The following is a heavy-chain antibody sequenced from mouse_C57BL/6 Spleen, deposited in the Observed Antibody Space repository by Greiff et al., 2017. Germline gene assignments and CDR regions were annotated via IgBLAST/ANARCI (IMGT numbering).Heavy chain of an antibody. J-gene: IGHJ2*01. V-gene: IGHV1-69*01. CDR1: GYTFTSYW. CDR3: ARRESIYDGYYFDY. D-gene: IGHD2-3*01. Sequence: VQLQQSGAELVMPGASVKLSCKASGYTFTSYWMHWVKQRPGQGLEWIGEIDPSDSYTNYNQKFKGKSTLTVDKSSSTAYMQLSSLTSEDSAVYYCARRESIYDGYYFDYWGQGTTLTVSS. CDR2: IDPSDSYT.